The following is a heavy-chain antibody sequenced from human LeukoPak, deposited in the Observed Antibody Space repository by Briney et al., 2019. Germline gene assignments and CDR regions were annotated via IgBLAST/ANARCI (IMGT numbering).Heavy chain of an antibody. Sequence: SETLSLTCAVYGGSFSGYYWSWIRQPPGKGLEWIGEINHSGSTNYNPSLKSRVTISVDTSKNQFSLKLSSVTAADTAVYYCARDPVVGANDAFDIWGQGTMVTVSS. CDR1: GGSFSGYY. D-gene: IGHD1-26*01. CDR3: ARDPVVGANDAFDI. CDR2: INHSGST. J-gene: IGHJ3*02. V-gene: IGHV4-34*01.